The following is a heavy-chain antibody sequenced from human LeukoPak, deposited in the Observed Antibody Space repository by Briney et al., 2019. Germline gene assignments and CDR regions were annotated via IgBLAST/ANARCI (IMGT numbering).Heavy chain of an antibody. D-gene: IGHD3/OR15-3a*01. J-gene: IGHJ4*02. CDR2: IIPIFGTA. Sequence: GASVKVSCKASGGTFSSYAISWVRQAPGQGLEWMGGIIPIFGTANYAQKFQGRVTITADESTSTAYMELSSLRSEDTAVYYCAREGYHHTWTGHYRGAAYYFDFWGQGTLVTVSS. CDR3: AREGYHHTWTGHYRGAAYYFDF. V-gene: IGHV1-69*13. CDR1: GGTFSSYA.